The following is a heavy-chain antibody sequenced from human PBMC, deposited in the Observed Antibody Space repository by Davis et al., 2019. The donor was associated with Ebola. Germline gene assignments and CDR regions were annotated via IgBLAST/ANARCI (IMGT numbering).Heavy chain of an antibody. J-gene: IGHJ4*02. CDR2: IRSKANSYAT. V-gene: IGHV3-73*01. Sequence: GESLKISCAASGFTFSGSAMHWVRQASGKWLEWVGRIRSKANSYATAYAASVKGRFTISRDDSKNTAYLQMNSLKTEDTAVYYCTTTTVTIDYWGQGTLVTVSS. CDR3: TTTTVTIDY. D-gene: IGHD4-17*01. CDR1: GFTFSGSA.